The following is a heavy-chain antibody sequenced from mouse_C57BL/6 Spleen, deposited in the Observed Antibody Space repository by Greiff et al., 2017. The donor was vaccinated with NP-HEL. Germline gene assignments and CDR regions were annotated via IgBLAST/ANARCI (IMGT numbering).Heavy chain of an antibody. D-gene: IGHD1-1*01. CDR1: GFSLTSYA. CDR2: IWTGGGT. J-gene: IGHJ4*01. CDR3: ARASGSSHYAMDY. V-gene: IGHV2-9-1*01. Sequence: VMLVESGPGLVAPSQSLSITCTASGFSLTSYAISWVRQPPGKGLEWLGVIWTGGGTNYNSALKSRLSISKDNSKSQVFLKMNSLQTDDTARYYCARASGSSHYAMDYWGQGTSVTVSS.